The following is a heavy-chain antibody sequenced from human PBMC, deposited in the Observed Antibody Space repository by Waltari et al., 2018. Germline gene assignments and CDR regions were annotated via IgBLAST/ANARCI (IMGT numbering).Heavy chain of an antibody. J-gene: IGHJ5*02. Sequence: EVQLVESGGGLVQPGGSLRLSCAASGFTFSSYWMSWVRQAPGKGLEWVANIKQDGSEKYYVDSVKGRFTISRDNAKNSLYLQMNSLRAEDTAVYYCARDPTLWFGELYLNWFDPWGQGTLVTVSS. CDR3: ARDPTLWFGELYLNWFDP. D-gene: IGHD3-10*01. V-gene: IGHV3-7*01. CDR1: GFTFSSYW. CDR2: IKQDGSEK.